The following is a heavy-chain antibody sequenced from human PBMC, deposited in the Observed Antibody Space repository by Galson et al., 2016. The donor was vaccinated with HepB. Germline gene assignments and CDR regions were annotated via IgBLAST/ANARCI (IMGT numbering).Heavy chain of an antibody. J-gene: IGHJ3*01. Sequence: SVTVSCKASGYTFTGHYIHWVRQAPGQGLEWMGWIDPNSGDTHYSQRFEGWVTMTRDTSISTAYMEVTRLKSNDTALFYCARGVVGTSTDAFEVWGQGTTVTAS. CDR1: GYTFTGHY. V-gene: IGHV1-2*04. CDR2: IDPNSGDT. D-gene: IGHD1-26*01. CDR3: ARGVVGTSTDAFEV.